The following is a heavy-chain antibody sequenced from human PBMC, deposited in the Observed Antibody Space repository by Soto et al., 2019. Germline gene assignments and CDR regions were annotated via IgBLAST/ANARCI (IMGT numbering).Heavy chain of an antibody. V-gene: IGHV3-48*04. J-gene: IGHJ4*02. D-gene: IGHD1-20*01. CDR2: IGSRGSTI. CDR3: AKPITEYYFDV. CDR1: GCTFSNYS. Sequence: GVAPLLSCAASGCTFSNYSMNFVRQAPGKGLEWVSYIGSRGSTIYYADSVKGRFTISRDNAKNSLYLQMNSMRAEATAVYYRAKPITEYYFDVWGQGNLVTVSS.